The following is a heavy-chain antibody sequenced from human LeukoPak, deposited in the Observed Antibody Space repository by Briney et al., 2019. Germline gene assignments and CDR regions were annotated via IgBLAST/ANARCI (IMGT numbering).Heavy chain of an antibody. Sequence: GGSLRLSCASSGFTFSSYWMHWVRQLPGKGLVWVSRINSDGSSTSYADSVKGRFTISRDNAKNTLYLQMNSLRAEDTAVYFCAAPSVVAAFQRWGQGTLVTVSS. V-gene: IGHV3-74*01. CDR1: GFTFSSYW. D-gene: IGHD2-15*01. CDR2: INSDGSST. CDR3: AAPSVVAAFQR. J-gene: IGHJ1*01.